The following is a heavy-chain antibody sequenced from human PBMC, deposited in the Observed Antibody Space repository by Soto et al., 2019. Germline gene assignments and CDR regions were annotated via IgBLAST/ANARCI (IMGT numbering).Heavy chain of an antibody. Sequence: GGSLRLSCAASGFTFSSYWMSWVRQAPGKGLEWVANIKQDGSEKYYVDSVKGRFTISRDNAKNSLYLQMNSLRAEDTAVYYCARDPVDAPAAPLGDAFDIWGQGTMVTVSS. CDR3: ARDPVDAPAAPLGDAFDI. V-gene: IGHV3-7*03. D-gene: IGHD2-2*01. CDR1: GFTFSSYW. CDR2: IKQDGSEK. J-gene: IGHJ3*02.